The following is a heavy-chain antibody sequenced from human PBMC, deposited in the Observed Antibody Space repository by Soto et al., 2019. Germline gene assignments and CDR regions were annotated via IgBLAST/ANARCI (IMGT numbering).Heavy chain of an antibody. J-gene: IGHJ5*02. D-gene: IGHD3-10*01. CDR2: ISSSSSYI. V-gene: IGHV3-21*01. CDR1: ECTFSSYS. CDR3: ARDRGTPLKWYDP. Sequence: PVGSLRLSFGASECTFSSYSMNWVRHSPGKGLEWVSSISSSSSYIYYADSVKGRFTISRDNAKNSLYLQMHSLRTEHTAVYYRARDRGTPLKWYDPWRQGS.